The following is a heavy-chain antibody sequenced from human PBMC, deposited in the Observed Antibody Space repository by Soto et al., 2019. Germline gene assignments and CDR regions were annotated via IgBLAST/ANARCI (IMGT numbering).Heavy chain of an antibody. J-gene: IGHJ6*02. D-gene: IGHD4-4*01. Sequence: GASVKMSCKASGYSFTSYAMHWGGQAPGKRLERMGWINAGNGNTKYSQKFQGRVTITRDTSASTAYMELSSLRSEDTAVYYCASSYSNYALIDYYYYGMDVWGQGTTVTVSS. CDR1: GYSFTSYA. CDR3: ASSYSNYALIDYYYYGMDV. CDR2: INAGNGNT. V-gene: IGHV1-3*01.